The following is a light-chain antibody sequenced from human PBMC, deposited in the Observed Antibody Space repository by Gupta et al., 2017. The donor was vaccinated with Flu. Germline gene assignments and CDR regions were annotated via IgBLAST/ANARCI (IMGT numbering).Light chain of an antibody. CDR3: AAGDDSLLCV. J-gene: IGLJ3*02. Sequence: QSVLTQPPSASGTPGQRVTISCSGSSSNIGSHTVSWYQQLPGTAPKLLIYKNNQRPSGAPDRFAGSKSGTSASLTISGLQAEDGAYYYCAAGDDSLLCVFGGGTKVTVL. CDR1: SSNIGSHT. V-gene: IGLV1-44*01. CDR2: KNN.